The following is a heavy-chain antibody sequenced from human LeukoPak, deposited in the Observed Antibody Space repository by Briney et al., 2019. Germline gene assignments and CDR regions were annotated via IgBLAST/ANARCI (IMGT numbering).Heavy chain of an antibody. CDR1: GFTFSSYA. V-gene: IGHV3-30*18. CDR3: AKDSVTTLDY. Sequence: GGSLRLSCAASGFTFSSYAMHWVRQAPDKGLEWVAVISYDGSSKYFAKSVKGRFTISRDNPKNTLYLQMNSLRTEDTAVYYCAKDSVTTLDYWGQGTLVTVSP. D-gene: IGHD4-17*01. CDR2: ISYDGSSK. J-gene: IGHJ4*02.